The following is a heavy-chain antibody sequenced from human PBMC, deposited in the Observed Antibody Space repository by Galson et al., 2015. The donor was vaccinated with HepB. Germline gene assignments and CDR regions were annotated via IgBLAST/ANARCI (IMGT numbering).Heavy chain of an antibody. V-gene: IGHV3-30-3*02. CDR3: ATGPFDF. CDR2: ISYDGTNT. Sequence: LRLSCAASGFTFSTYALHWVRQAPGKGLEWVAIISYDGTNTHYADSVRGRFTISRDNSKNMVYLQMNSLRAEDTALFYCATGPFDFWGQGTQVTVSS. D-gene: IGHD1-14*01. J-gene: IGHJ4*02. CDR1: GFTFSTYA.